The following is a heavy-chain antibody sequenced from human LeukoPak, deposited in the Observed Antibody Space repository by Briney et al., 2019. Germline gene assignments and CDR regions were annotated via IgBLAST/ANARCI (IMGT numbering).Heavy chain of an antibody. CDR2: IYYSGST. V-gene: IGHV4-59*08. D-gene: IGHD6-19*01. Sequence: KPSETLSLTCSVSGGSIGSYYWSWIRQPPGKGLKWIGYIYYSGSTNYKPSLKSRLTISADTSKNQFSLKLNSVTAADTAVYYCARSEWLASFDYWGQGTLVTVSS. CDR3: ARSEWLASFDY. CDR1: GGSIGSYY. J-gene: IGHJ4*02.